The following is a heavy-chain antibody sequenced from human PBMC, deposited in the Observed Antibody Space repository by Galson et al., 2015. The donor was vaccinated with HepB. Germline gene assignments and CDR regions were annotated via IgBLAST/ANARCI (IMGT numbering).Heavy chain of an antibody. D-gene: IGHD2-2*01. CDR1: GFTFSTYA. V-gene: IGHV3-23*01. CDR3: AKAACTSTSCYSNF. CDR2: ISNDGGST. Sequence: SLRLSCAASGFTFSTYAMSWVRQAPAKGLEWVSGISNDGGSTYYADSVKGRFTISRDNTKNTLYLQMNSLRVEDTAVFYCAKAACTSTSCYSNFWGQGTLVAVSS. J-gene: IGHJ4*02.